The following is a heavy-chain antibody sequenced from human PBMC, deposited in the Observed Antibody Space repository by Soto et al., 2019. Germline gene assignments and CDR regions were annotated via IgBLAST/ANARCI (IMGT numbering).Heavy chain of an antibody. D-gene: IGHD6-6*01. CDR3: ATNRGALYSSSFGYYYGMDV. V-gene: IGHV3-11*01. J-gene: IGHJ6*02. CDR2: ISSSSGTI. CDR1: GFTFSDYY. Sequence: GGSLRLSCAASGFTFSDYYMTWIRQAPGSGLEWVSYISSSSGTISYANSVKGRFTISRDNAQNSLYLQMTSLRSEDTAVYYCATNRGALYSSSFGYYYGMDVWGQGTTVTVSS.